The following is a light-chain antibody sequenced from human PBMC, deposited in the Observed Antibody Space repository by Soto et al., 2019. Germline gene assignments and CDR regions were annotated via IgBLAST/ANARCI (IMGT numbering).Light chain of an antibody. CDR3: QQYKNWPRT. J-gene: IGKJ1*01. CDR1: QSVSSD. V-gene: IGKV3-15*01. CDR2: GAS. Sequence: EIVMTQSPATLSVSPGERATLSCRASQSVSSDLAWYHQKPGQAPRLLIYGASTRATGIPARFSGSGSGTEFTLTINSLQSEDVAVYYCQQYKNWPRTFGQGTKVEIK.